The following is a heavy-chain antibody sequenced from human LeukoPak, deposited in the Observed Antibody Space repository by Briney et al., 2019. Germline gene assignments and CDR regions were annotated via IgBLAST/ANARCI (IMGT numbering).Heavy chain of an antibody. CDR1: GFTFDDYG. CDR2: INWNGGST. Sequence: GGSLRLSCAASGFTFDDYGMSWVRQAPGKGLEWVSGINWNGGSTGYADSVKGRFTISRDNAKNSLYLQMNSLRAEDTALYYCARVVRSSGWYIGNADYWGQGTLVTVSS. D-gene: IGHD6-19*01. J-gene: IGHJ4*02. V-gene: IGHV3-20*04. CDR3: ARVVRSSGWYIGNADY.